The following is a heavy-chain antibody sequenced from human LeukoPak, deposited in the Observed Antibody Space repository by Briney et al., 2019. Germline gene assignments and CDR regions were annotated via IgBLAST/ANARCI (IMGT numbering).Heavy chain of an antibody. CDR1: GVSISSSSYY. CDR2: IYYSGST. D-gene: IGHD5-18*01. J-gene: IGHJ4*02. V-gene: IGHV4-39*07. CDR3: ARAGRGYSYGYTFDY. Sequence: SETLSLTCTVSGVSISSSSYYWGWLRQPPGKGLEWIGSIYYSGSTYYNPSLKSRVTISVDTSKNQFSLKLSSVTAADTAVYYCARAGRGYSYGYTFDYWGQGTLVTVSS.